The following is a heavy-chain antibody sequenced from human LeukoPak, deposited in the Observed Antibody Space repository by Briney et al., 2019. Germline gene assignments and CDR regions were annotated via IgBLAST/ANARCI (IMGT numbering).Heavy chain of an antibody. CDR3: ARLRGSGRRTFTLDY. D-gene: IGHD3-10*01. J-gene: IGHJ4*02. Sequence: ASVKVSCKASGYTFTGYYMHWVRQATGQGLEWMGWMNPNSGNTGYAQKFQGRVTMTRNTSISTAYMELSSLRSEDTAVYYCARLRGSGRRTFTLDYWGQGTLVTVSS. CDR1: GYTFTGYY. CDR2: MNPNSGNT. V-gene: IGHV1-8*02.